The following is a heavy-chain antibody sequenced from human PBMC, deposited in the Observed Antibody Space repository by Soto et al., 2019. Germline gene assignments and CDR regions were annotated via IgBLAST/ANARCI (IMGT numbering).Heavy chain of an antibody. J-gene: IGHJ4*02. CDR3: ARATHSPFLAVRYYFDY. CDR1: GFTFSSYS. CDR2: ISSSSSTI. D-gene: IGHD6-19*01. V-gene: IGHV3-48*02. Sequence: TGGSLRLSCAASGFTFSSYSMNWVRQAPGKGLEWVSYISSSSSTIYYADSVKGRFTISRDNAKNSLYLQMNSLRDEDTAVYYCARATHSPFLAVRYYFDYWGQGTLVTVSS.